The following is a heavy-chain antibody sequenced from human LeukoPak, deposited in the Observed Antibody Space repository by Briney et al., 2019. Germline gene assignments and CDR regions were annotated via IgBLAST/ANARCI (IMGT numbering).Heavy chain of an antibody. CDR1: GGSFSGYY. V-gene: IGHV4-34*01. CDR3: ATDPRTTVFGTFRYYYMDV. D-gene: IGHD3-3*01. CDR2: INHSGST. Sequence: PSETLSLTCAVYGGSFSGYYWSWIRQPPGKGLEWIGEINHSGSTNYNPSLKSRVTISVDTSKNQFSLKLSSVTAADTAVYYCATDPRTTVFGTFRYYYMDVWGEGTTVAVSS. J-gene: IGHJ6*03.